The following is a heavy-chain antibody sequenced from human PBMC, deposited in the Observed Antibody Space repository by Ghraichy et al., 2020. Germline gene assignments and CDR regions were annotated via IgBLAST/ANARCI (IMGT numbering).Heavy chain of an antibody. J-gene: IGHJ4*02. CDR1: GFTVSSNF. CDR3: ARDRDYYGSGIYGYFDY. Sequence: GGSLRLSCVVSGFTVSSNFMSWVRQAPGRGLEWVSVVYSGGNTYYEDSVKGRFTLSRDSSKNTLYLQMNSLRAEDTAVYYCARDRDYYGSGIYGYFDYWGQGTLVTVSS. CDR2: VYSGGNT. V-gene: IGHV3-53*01. D-gene: IGHD3-10*01.